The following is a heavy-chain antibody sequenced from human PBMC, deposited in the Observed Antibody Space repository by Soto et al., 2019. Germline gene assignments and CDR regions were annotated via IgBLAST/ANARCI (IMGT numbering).Heavy chain of an antibody. CDR3: ARMVYCSGGSCYTMAPFDY. D-gene: IGHD2-15*01. CDR2: ISAYNGNT. J-gene: IGHJ4*02. V-gene: IGHV1-18*01. CDR1: GYTFTSYG. Sequence: QVQLVQSGAEVKKPGASVKVSCKASGYTFTSYGISWVRQAPGQGLEWMGWISAYNGNTNYAQKLQGRVTMTTDTSTSTAYMELRSLRSDDTAVYYCARMVYCSGGSCYTMAPFDYWGQGTLVTVSS.